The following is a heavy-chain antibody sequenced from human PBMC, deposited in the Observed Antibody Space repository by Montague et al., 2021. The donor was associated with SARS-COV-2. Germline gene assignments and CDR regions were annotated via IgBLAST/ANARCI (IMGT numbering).Heavy chain of an antibody. CDR1: GGSFSVYY. J-gene: IGHJ4*02. CDR3: VVVVPAMRPRSDY. CDR2: INHSGST. D-gene: IGHD2-21*02. V-gene: IGHV4-34*01. Sequence: TLSLTCAVYGGSFSVYYWSWIRQPPGKGLEWIGEINHSGSTNYNPSLRSRVTISSDTSKNQFSLKLNSVTAADTAVYFCVVVVPAMRPRSDYWGQGTLVTVSS.